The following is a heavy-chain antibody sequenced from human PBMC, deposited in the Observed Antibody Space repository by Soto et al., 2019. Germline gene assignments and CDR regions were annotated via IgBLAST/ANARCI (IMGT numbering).Heavy chain of an antibody. D-gene: IGHD3-3*01. V-gene: IGHV3-30*18. CDR3: AKWAPTYNDFCSALGTSGMDV. CDR2: ISYDGRNK. Sequence: GGSLRLSCAASGFTFSSYGMHWVRQAPGKGLEWVAVISYDGRNKVYADSVKGRFTLSRDNSRNTVYLQMNSLRVDDTVVYYCAKWAPTYNDFCSALGTSGMDVWGQGATVTVSS. J-gene: IGHJ6*01. CDR1: GFTFSSYG.